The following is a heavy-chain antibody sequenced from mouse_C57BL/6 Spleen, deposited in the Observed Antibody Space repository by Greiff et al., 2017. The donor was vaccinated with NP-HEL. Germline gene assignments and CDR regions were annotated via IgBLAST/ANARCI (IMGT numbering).Heavy chain of an antibody. CDR2: INPSNGGT. V-gene: IGHV1-53*01. Sequence: QVQLQQPGTELVKPGASVKLSCKASGYTFTSYWLHWVKQRPGQGLAWIGYINPSNGGTNYNEKFQSKATLTVDKSSRTAYMPLSSLTSEDSAVFYSARGWYYFDYWGKGTTLTVAS. CDR1: GYTFTSYW. D-gene: IGHD3-3*01. J-gene: IGHJ2*01. CDR3: ARGWYYFDY.